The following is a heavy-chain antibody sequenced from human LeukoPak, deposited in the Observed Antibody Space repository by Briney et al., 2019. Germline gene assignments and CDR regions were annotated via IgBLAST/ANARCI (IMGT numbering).Heavy chain of an antibody. CDR1: GFIFSGYW. J-gene: IGHJ4*02. D-gene: IGHD3-10*01. CDR2: IKPDGSEK. Sequence: GGSLRLSCAAPGFIFSGYWMSWVRQAPGKGLEWVANIKPDGSEKYYVDSVKGRFTISRDNAKNSLYLQMNSLSAEDTAVYYCVRDRGVGSDYWGQGTLVTVSS. CDR3: VRDRGVGSDY. V-gene: IGHV3-7*01.